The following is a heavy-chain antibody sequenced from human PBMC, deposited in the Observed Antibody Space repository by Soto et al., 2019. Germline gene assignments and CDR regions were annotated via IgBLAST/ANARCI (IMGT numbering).Heavy chain of an antibody. D-gene: IGHD4-17*01. J-gene: IGHJ5*02. Sequence: ASVKVSCKTSGYTFTIYYMRWVRQAPGQGLEWMGIIKCSGGETAYAQRFQGRVTMTSDTSTSTAYMELSSLRSEDTAVYFCARGVKYGAYSRWFDPWGQGTLVTVSS. CDR2: IKCSGGET. CDR1: GYTFTIYY. V-gene: IGHV1-46*01. CDR3: ARGVKYGAYSRWFDP.